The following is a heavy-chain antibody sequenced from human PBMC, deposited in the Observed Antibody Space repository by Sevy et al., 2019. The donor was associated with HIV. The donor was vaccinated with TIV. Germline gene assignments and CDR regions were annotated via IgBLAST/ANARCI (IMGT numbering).Heavy chain of an antibody. V-gene: IGHV3-74*01. Sequence: GGSLRLSCAASGFTFSSYWMYWVRQAPGNGLVWVSRINSDGSSTSYADSVKGRFTISRDNAKNTLYVQMNSLRAEDTAVYYCARGNENSRGRNYMDVWGKGTTVTVSS. CDR1: GFTFSSYW. CDR3: ARGNENSRGRNYMDV. J-gene: IGHJ6*03. CDR2: INSDGSST. D-gene: IGHD6-13*01.